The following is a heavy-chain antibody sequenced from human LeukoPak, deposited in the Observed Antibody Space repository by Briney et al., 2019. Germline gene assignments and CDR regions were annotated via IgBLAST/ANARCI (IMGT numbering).Heavy chain of an antibody. CDR1: GFTFSSYS. J-gene: IGHJ4*02. CDR3: ARDLRIMAAAGTGGLDY. D-gene: IGHD6-13*01. CDR2: ISSSSSYI. Sequence: GGSLRLSCAASGFTFSSYSMNWVRQAPGKGLEWVSSISSSSSYIYYADSVKGRFTISRDNAKNSLYLQMNSLRAEDTAVYYCARDLRIMAAAGTGGLDYWGQGTLVTVSS. V-gene: IGHV3-21*01.